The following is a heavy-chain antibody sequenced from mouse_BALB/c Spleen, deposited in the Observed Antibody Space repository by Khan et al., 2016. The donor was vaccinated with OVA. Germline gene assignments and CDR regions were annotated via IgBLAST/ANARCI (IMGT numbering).Heavy chain of an antibody. J-gene: IGHJ2*01. CDR1: GYIFTSYW. CDR3: ARDEALYNFDQ. V-gene: IGHV1S132*01. D-gene: IGHD3-2*02. Sequence: QVQLQQSGAELVRPGASVKLSCKTSGYIFTSYWIHWVKQRSGQGLEWIARIYPGTDNTYYNEKFKDKATLTAAKYSSTAYMQLSSLKSEDSDVKCCARDEALYNFDQWGQGTTLTVSS. CDR2: IYPGTDNT.